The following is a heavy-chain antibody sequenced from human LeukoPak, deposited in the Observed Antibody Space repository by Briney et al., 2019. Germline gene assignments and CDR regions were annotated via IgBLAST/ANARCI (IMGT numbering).Heavy chain of an antibody. Sequence: GGSLRLSCAASGFTFSSYWMHWVRQAPGKGLVWVSRINTDGSSTSYADSVKGRFTISRDNSKSTLYLQMNSLRAEDTAVYYCARVPTVTTSRYSHFDYWGQGTLVTVSS. D-gene: IGHD4-17*01. CDR2: INTDGSST. J-gene: IGHJ4*02. CDR3: ARVPTVTTSRYSHFDY. V-gene: IGHV3-74*01. CDR1: GFTFSSYW.